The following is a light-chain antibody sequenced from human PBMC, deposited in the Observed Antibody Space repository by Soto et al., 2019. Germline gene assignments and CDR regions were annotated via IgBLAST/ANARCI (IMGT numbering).Light chain of an antibody. CDR3: QQNNRYPVT. CDR1: QSVNSY. Sequence: DIQMTQLPSTLSASPLDSVPISYRASQSVNSYLDWYQHKPGKAPKLLIYDASSVKSRVPSRFSGSGSGTDFTLTIGSLHPDDVATYYCQQNNRYPVTFGQGTKVDIK. V-gene: IGKV1-5*01. J-gene: IGKJ1*01. CDR2: DAS.